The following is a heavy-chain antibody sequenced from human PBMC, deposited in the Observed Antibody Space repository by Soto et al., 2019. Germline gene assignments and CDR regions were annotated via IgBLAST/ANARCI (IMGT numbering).Heavy chain of an antibody. CDR2: IYPGGVNI. Sequence: ASVKVSCKASGYTFTSYYIHRVRQAPGQGLEWMGTIYPGGVNIGYAQKFKGRVTMTKDTSTSTVYMELNSLTSEDTAVYYCARDQTWHDLVWWFAHWGQGTLVNVSS. CDR1: GYTFTSYY. D-gene: IGHD1-1*01. J-gene: IGHJ5*02. V-gene: IGHV1-46*03. CDR3: ARDQTWHDLVWWFAH.